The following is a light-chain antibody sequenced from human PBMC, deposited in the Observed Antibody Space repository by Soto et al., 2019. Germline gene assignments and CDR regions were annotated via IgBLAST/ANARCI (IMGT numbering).Light chain of an antibody. CDR3: QRYDISPLT. J-gene: IGKJ2*01. V-gene: IGKV3-20*01. CDR1: QSVSSTY. Sequence: EIVLTQSPGTLSLSPGERATLSCRASQSVSSTYLAWYQQKSGQAPRLLIYGASSRATGIPDRFSGSGSGTDFTLTISRLEPEDFAVYYCQRYDISPLTFGQGTKLEI. CDR2: GAS.